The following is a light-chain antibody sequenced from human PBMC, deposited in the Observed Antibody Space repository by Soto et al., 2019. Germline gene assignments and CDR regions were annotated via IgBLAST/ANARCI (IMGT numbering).Light chain of an antibody. CDR2: AAS. Sequence: EVVMTQSPATLSVSPGERATLSCRASQGLGTNLAWYQQKPGQGPRLLIYAASTRATGVPARFSGSGSVEEFTLTISSLQSEDFAVYYCQQYGSSPPLTFGGGTKVDIK. CDR1: QGLGTN. CDR3: QQYGSSPPLT. J-gene: IGKJ4*01. V-gene: IGKV3-15*01.